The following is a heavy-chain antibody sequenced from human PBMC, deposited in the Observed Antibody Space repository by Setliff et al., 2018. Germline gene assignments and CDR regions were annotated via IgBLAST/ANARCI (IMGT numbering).Heavy chain of an antibody. V-gene: IGHV3-23*01. CDR2: ISGYGSRT. D-gene: IGHD6-19*01. J-gene: IGHJ4*02. CDR1: GFTFSSYA. CDR3: VNHNPARRSPAGTALDS. Sequence: TGGSLRLSCAASGFTFSSYAMTWVRQAPGKGLEWVSGISGYGSRTYYADSVKGRSTISRDNSKSTLYLQMNNLRVEDTARYYCVNHNPARRSPAGTALDSWGQGTLVTVSS.